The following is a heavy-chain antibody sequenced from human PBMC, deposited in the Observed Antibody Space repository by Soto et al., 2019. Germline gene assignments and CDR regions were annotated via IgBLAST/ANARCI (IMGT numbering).Heavy chain of an antibody. CDR3: ARDTRYSSGCYDS. CDR1: GFTFNNYA. D-gene: IGHD6-19*01. Sequence: QVQLVESGGGVVQPGRSLRLSCAASGFTFNNYAMHWVRQAPGKGLEWVAVTSYDGSNRYYADSVKGRFTISRDNSENTLYVQMSSLRPEDTALYFCARDTRYSSGCYDSWGQGTLVTVSS. CDR2: TSYDGSNR. J-gene: IGHJ5*01. V-gene: IGHV3-30-3*01.